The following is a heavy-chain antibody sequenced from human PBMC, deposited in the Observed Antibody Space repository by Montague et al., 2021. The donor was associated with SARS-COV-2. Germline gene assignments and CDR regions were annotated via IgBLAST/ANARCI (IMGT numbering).Heavy chain of an antibody. J-gene: IGHJ4*02. V-gene: IGHV4-34*01. CDR1: GGSFSDYF. CDR3: ARGRQHFNMIVVVMTGGEYYIDY. Sequence: SETLSLTCAVYGGSFSDYFWTWIRQPPGKGLEWIGEINHRGTSNYNPSLKSRVSISVDTSKNQFSLYLGSVTAADTAVYYCARGRQHFNMIVVVMTGGEYYIDYWGQGTPVTVSS. D-gene: IGHD3-22*01. CDR2: INHRGTS.